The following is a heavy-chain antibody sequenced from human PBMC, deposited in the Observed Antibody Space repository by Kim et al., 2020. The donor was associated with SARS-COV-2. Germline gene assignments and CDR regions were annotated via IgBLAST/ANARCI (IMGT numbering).Heavy chain of an antibody. V-gene: IGHV3-30*03. CDR1: GFSFSSYW. CDR2: ICDDGRDK. CDR3: VRDYAPGHQGFVCGLEY. D-gene: IGHD2-8*01. J-gene: IGHJ1*01. Sequence: GGSLRLSCAASGFSFSSYWMCWVRQAPGKGLVWAAIICDDGRDKHYADSVKGRFTISRDDAKNKLYLQMYSLMSEDTAVYYCVRDYAPGHQGFVCGLEY.